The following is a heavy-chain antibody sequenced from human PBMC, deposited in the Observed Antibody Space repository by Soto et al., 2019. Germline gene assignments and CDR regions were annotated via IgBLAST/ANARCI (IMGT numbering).Heavy chain of an antibody. CDR2: IYWDDDK. CDR3: AHSGPSESLFDY. CDR1: GFSLDVGGVG. V-gene: IGHV2-5*02. Sequence: QITLKESGPPLVKLTQTFTLTCTFSGFSLDVGGVGVGWTRQPPGKALECLALIYWDDDKRYSPSLQSRLTVTKDTSKSQVVLTMTNMDPMNTATYYCAHSGPSESLFDYWGQGALVTVSS. J-gene: IGHJ4*02.